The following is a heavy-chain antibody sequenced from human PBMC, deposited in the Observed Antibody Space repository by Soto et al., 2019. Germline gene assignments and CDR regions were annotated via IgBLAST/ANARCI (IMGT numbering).Heavy chain of an antibody. J-gene: IGHJ4*02. V-gene: IGHV1-69*01. CDR2: IIPIFGTA. CDR1: GGTFSSYA. D-gene: IGHD2-15*01. CDR3: ARVNGGKTRGSFDY. Sequence: QVQLVQSGAEVKKPGSSVKVSCKASGGTFSSYAISCVRQAPGQGIEWMGGIIPIFGTANYAKKFQGRVTISADEYTSTAYMELSSMVSEDTAVYYCARVNGGKTRGSFDYWGQGPLVTVSS.